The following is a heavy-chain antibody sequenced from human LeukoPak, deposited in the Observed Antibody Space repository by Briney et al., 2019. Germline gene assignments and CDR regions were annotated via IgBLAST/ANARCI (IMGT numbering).Heavy chain of an antibody. CDR2: INTNTGNP. CDR3: ARGEKGSGSYYNVVY. D-gene: IGHD3-10*01. V-gene: IGHV7-4-1*02. CDR1: GYTFTSYA. J-gene: IGHJ4*02. Sequence: ASVKVSCKASGYTFTSYAMNWVRQAPGQGLEWMGWINTNTGNPTYAQGFTGRYVFSLDTSVSTAYLQISSLKAEDTAVYYCARGEKGSGSYYNVVYWGQGTLVTVSS.